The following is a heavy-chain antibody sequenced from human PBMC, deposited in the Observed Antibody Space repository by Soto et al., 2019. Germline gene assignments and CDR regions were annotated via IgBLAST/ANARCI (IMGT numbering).Heavy chain of an antibody. V-gene: IGHV3-30*03. CDR3: ARTGANVGLDV. J-gene: IGHJ6*02. D-gene: IGHD1-7*01. CDR1: GLNFSSYG. CDR2: ISYDGSNK. Sequence: SLSLSCAAAGLNFSSYGMHWVSQAPGKGLEWVAVISYDGSNKYYADSVKGRFTISRDNSKNTLYLQMNSLRAEDTAVYYCARTGANVGLDVWGQGTTVTAP.